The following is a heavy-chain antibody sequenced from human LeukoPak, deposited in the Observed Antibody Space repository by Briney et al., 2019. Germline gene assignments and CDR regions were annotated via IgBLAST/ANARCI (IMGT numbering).Heavy chain of an antibody. D-gene: IGHD3-22*01. CDR3: ARTYYYDSSGYLLDY. V-gene: IGHV3-7*01. CDR2: IKQDGSEK. J-gene: IGHJ4*02. CDR1: GFTFSNYW. Sequence: GGSLRLSCVASGFTFSNYWMNWVRQAPGKGLEWVATIKQDGSEKYYVDSVKGRFTISRDNAKNSLYLQMNSLRAEDTAVYYCARTYYYDSSGYLLDYWGQGTLVTVSS.